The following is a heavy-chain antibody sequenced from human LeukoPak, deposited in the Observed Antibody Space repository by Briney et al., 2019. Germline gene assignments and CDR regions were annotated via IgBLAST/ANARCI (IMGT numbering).Heavy chain of an antibody. CDR3: ARDVNVIMLRGYSYGSVSWFDP. CDR2: INPSGGST. J-gene: IGHJ5*02. D-gene: IGHD5-18*01. CDR1: GYTFTSYY. V-gene: IGHV1-46*01. Sequence: GAPVKVSCKASGYTFTSYYMHWVRQAPGQGLEWMGIINPSGGSTSYAQKFQGRVTMTRDMSTSTVYMELSRLRSDDTAVYYCARDVNVIMLRGYSYGSVSWFDPWGQGTLVTVSS.